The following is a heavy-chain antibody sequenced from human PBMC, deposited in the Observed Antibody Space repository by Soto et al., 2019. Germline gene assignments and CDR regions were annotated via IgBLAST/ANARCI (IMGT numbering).Heavy chain of an antibody. D-gene: IGHD4-17*01. V-gene: IGHV3-7*01. Sequence: VALRRSCAAFRFTFSSYLVTWVRQAPGKGLECVANIKQDGSEKYYGDSWKGRSSISRDNTKNPPYLQMKSLRAEDTAVYYCGRHGDYVSIDVRAQRTTVTVSS. J-gene: IGHJ6*01. CDR3: GRHGDYVSIDV. CDR1: RFTFSSYL. CDR2: IKQDGSEK.